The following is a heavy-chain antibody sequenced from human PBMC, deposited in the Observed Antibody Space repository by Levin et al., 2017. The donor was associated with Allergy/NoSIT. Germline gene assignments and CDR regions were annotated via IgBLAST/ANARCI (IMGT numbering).Heavy chain of an antibody. CDR1: GYTFTSYG. CDR3: ARGGSGGVAATPFDI. V-gene: IGHV1-18*01. D-gene: IGHD2-15*01. Sequence: GESLKISCKASGYTFTSYGISWVRQAPGQGLEWMGWISAYNGNTNYAQKLQGRVTMTTDTSTSTAYMELRSLRSDDTAVYYCARGGSGGVAATPFDIWGQGTMVTVSS. J-gene: IGHJ3*02. CDR2: ISAYNGNT.